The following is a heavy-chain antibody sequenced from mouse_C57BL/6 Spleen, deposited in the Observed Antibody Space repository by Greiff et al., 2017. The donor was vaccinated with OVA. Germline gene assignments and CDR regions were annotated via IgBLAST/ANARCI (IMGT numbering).Heavy chain of an antibody. CDR3: TAYYYGSSSWLAY. J-gene: IGHJ3*01. CDR2: IDPENGDT. Sequence: VQLQQSGAELVRPGASVKLSCTASGFNIKDDYMHWVKQRPEQGLEWIGWIDPENGDTEYASKFQGKATITADTSSNTAYLQLSSLTSEDTAVYYCTAYYYGSSSWLAYWGQGTLVTVSA. V-gene: IGHV14-4*01. D-gene: IGHD1-1*01. CDR1: GFNIKDDY.